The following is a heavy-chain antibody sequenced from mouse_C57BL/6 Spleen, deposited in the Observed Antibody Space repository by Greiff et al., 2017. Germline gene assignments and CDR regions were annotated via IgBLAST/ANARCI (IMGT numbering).Heavy chain of an antibody. CDR3: ARGDYFAY. V-gene: IGHV1-69*01. CDR1: GYTFTSYW. CDR2: IDPSDSYT. Sequence: QVQLQQPGAELVMPGASVKLSCKASGYTFTSYWMHWVKQRPGKGLEWIGEIDPSDSYTNYNQKFKGKSKLTVDKSSSTAYMQLSSLTSEDSAVYYCARGDYFAYWGQGTLVTVSA. J-gene: IGHJ3*01. D-gene: IGHD2-4*01.